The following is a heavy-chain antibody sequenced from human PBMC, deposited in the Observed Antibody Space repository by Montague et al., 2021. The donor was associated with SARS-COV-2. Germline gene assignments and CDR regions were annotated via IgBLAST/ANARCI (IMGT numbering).Heavy chain of an antibody. Sequence: ETLSLTCTVSGGSISTSSYYWGWLRLPPGKGLEWIGTTYYSGSTYYNPSLTSRVTISVDTSKNQFSLKLSSVTAADTAVYYCARHYYFDASGQTPPFDYWGQGTLVTVSS. D-gene: IGHD3-22*01. CDR3: ARHYYFDASGQTPPFDY. CDR2: TYYSGST. J-gene: IGHJ4*01. CDR1: GGSISTSSYY. V-gene: IGHV4-39*01.